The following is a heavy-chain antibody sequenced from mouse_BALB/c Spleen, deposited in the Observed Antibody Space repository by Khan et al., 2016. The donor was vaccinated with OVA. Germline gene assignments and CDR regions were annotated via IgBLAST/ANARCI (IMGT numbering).Heavy chain of an antibody. CDR1: GYTFTSYW. Sequence: QVQLQQSGAELVKAGASVKMSCKASGYTFTSYWMHWVKQRLGQGLEWFAETNPTHGRTYYNEKFKSKATLTVDKSSSKAYMLLSGPTFEDSAVYYCARIKKIVATYFDYWGQGTTLTVSS. CDR2: TNPTHGRT. D-gene: IGHD1-1*01. V-gene: IGHV1S81*02. CDR3: ARIKKIVATYFDY. J-gene: IGHJ2*01.